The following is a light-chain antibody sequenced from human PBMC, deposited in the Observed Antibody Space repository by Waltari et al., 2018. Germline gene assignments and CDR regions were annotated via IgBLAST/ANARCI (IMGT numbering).Light chain of an antibody. CDR2: EVS. CDR3: QHLHGYPIT. Sequence: DIVMTQTPLSLSVTPGQPASISCKSSQSLLHSDGKTYLYWYLQKTGQSPQLLIYEVSSRFSGVPDRFSGSGSGTDFTLTISSLQPEDFATYYCQHLHGYPITFGGGTKVEIK. CDR1: QSLLHSDGKTY. J-gene: IGKJ4*01. V-gene: IGKV2-29*02.